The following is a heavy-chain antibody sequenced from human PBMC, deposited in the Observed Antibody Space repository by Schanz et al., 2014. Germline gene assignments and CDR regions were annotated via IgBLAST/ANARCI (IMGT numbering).Heavy chain of an antibody. CDR1: GFTFSTYA. Sequence: EVQLLESGGGLVQPGGSLRLSCAASGFTFSTYAMAWVRQAPGKGLEWVSSINTGGDSTYYADSVKGRFTISRDNSRDTVYLQMNSLRAEDTAVYYCLAPDYGMDVWGQGTTVTVSS. CDR3: LAPDYGMDV. V-gene: IGHV3-23*01. J-gene: IGHJ6*02. CDR2: INTGGDST.